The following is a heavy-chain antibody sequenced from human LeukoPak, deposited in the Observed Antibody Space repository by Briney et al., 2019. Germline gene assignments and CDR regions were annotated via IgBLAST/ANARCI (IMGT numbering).Heavy chain of an antibody. V-gene: IGHV3-66*01. CDR1: GFTVISNY. CDR3: PQGYCSSANWFLDF. CDR2: IYSDDSK. Sequence: AGGSLRLSCAASGFTVISNYMNWVRQAPGQGLESGSVIYSDDSKYLPHSVKGRFSNSRSKSNHTLDLPVDKLRAGDTDVYLCPQGYCSSANWFLDFWGQGILVTVSS. D-gene: IGHD2-2*01. J-gene: IGHJ4*02.